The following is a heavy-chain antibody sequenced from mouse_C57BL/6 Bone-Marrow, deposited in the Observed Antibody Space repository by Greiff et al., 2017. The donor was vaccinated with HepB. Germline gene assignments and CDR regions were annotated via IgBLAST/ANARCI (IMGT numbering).Heavy chain of an antibody. Sequence: QVQLQQPGAELVLPGASVKLSCKASGYTFTSYWMHWVKQRPGQGLEWIGEIDPSDSYTTSNQKFKGKSTLTVDKSSSTAYMQLSSLTSEDAAVYYCALITTVVDWYFDVWGTGTTVTVSS. CDR3: ALITTVVDWYFDV. CDR2: IDPSDSYT. J-gene: IGHJ1*03. CDR1: GYTFTSYW. V-gene: IGHV1-69*01. D-gene: IGHD1-1*01.